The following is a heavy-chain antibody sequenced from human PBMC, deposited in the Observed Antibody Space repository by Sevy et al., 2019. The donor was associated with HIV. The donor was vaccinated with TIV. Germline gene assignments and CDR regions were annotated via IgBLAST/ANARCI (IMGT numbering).Heavy chain of an antibody. CDR1: GFTFSSSW. CDR2: INSDGGSL. J-gene: IGHJ4*02. CDR3: ARGTRGTFDS. V-gene: IGHV3-74*01. D-gene: IGHD1-1*01. Sequence: GGSLRISCAASGFTFSSSWMHWVRQVPGKGLVWVSRINSDGGSLSYADSVKGRFTISRDNAKKTLYLQMNSLRAEDTAMYFCARGTRGTFDSWGQGALVTVSS.